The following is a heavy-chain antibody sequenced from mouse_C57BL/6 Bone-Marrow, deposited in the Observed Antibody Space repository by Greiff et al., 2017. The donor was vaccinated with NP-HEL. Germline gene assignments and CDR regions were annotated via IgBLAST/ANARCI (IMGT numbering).Heavy chain of an antibody. CDR1: LFTFSIYS. CDR2: ISDGGSYT. J-gene: IGHJ3*01. CDR3: ARDKIGLGRAY. Sequence: EVMLVESGGGLVKPVGSLKLSCAGSLFTFSIYSMSCVLHTPEKMLEWVATISDGGSYTYYPDNVKGRFTISRDNAKNNLYLQMSHLKSEDTAMYYCARDKIGLGRAYWGQGTLVTVSA. D-gene: IGHD4-1*01. V-gene: IGHV5-4*01.